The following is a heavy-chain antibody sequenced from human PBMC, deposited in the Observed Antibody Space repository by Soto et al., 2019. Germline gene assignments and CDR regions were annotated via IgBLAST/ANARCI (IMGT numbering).Heavy chain of an antibody. CDR3: ARVSRAHYYDWVGAFDI. CDR1: GFTFSSYG. Sequence: QVQLVESGGGVVQPGRSLRLSCAASGFTFSSYGMHWVRQAPDKGLEWVAVIWYDGSNKYYADSVKGRFTISRDNSKNTLYLQMNSLRAEDTAVYYCARVSRAHYYDWVGAFDIWGQGTMVTVSS. D-gene: IGHD3-22*01. CDR2: IWYDGSNK. V-gene: IGHV3-33*01. J-gene: IGHJ3*02.